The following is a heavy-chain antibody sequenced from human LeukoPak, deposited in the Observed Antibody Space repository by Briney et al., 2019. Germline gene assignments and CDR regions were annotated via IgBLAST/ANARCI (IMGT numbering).Heavy chain of an antibody. V-gene: IGHV4-59*01. CDR3: ARVHYYGSGLSSYFDF. Sequence: PSETLPLTCTVSGDSISNYYWSWIRQPPGKGLEWIGYIYYSGSTKYNPSLKSRVIISVDTSKNQFSLKLSSVTAADTAVYYCARVHYYGSGLSSYFDFWGQGTLVTVSS. J-gene: IGHJ4*02. CDR1: GDSISNYY. D-gene: IGHD3-10*01. CDR2: IYYSGST.